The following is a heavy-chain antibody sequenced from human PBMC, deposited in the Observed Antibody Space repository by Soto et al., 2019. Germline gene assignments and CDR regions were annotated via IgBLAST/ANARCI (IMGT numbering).Heavy chain of an antibody. CDR3: AIRPWADYGGIFDP. Sequence: SETLSLTCTVSGGSISNYYWTWIRQPPGKGLEWIGYIYYSGSTNYNPSLKSRVTISVDTSKNQFSLKLSSVTAADTAVYYCAIRPWADYGGIFDPWGQGTLVTVSS. V-gene: IGHV4-59*01. CDR2: IYYSGST. D-gene: IGHD4-17*01. CDR1: GGSISNYY. J-gene: IGHJ5*02.